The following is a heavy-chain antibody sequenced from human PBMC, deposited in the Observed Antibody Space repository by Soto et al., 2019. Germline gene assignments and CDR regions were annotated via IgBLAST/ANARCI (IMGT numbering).Heavy chain of an antibody. CDR1: GGTFSSYA. CDR3: ATKKDGVVLMVYAMYYYGMDV. CDR2: IIPIFGTA. Sequence: SVKVSCKASGGTFSSYAISWVRQAPGQGLEWMGGIIPIFGTANYAQKFQGRVTITADESTSTAYMELSSLRSEDTAVYYCATKKDGVVLMVYAMYYYGMDVWGQGTTVTVSS. D-gene: IGHD2-8*01. V-gene: IGHV1-69*13. J-gene: IGHJ6*02.